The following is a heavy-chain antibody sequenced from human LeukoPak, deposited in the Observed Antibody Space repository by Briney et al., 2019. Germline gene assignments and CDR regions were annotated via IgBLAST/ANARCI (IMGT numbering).Heavy chain of an antibody. D-gene: IGHD6-13*01. CDR2: INPNSGGT. V-gene: IGHV1-2*02. CDR3: ARGDSSSWYYFDY. J-gene: IGHJ4*02. Sequence: ASVKVSCKASGYTFTGYYMHWVRQAPGQGLEWMGWINPNSGGTNYAQKFQGRVTMTRDTSISTAYMEPSRLRSDDTAVYYCARGDSSSWYYFDYWGQGTLVTVSS. CDR1: GYTFTGYY.